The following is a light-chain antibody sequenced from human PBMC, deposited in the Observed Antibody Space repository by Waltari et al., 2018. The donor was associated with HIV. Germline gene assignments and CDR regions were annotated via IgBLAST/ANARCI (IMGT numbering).Light chain of an antibody. Sequence: DIQMTQSPSTLSTSVGDRLTITCRASQSIDTWLAWYQQKSGKAPKLLVYKASSLESGVPARLSGSGSGTEFTLTISSLQPDDIATYYCQHYNTSSPWTFGQGTRVDI. CDR1: QSIDTW. CDR2: KAS. CDR3: QHYNTSSPWT. V-gene: IGKV1-5*03. J-gene: IGKJ1*01.